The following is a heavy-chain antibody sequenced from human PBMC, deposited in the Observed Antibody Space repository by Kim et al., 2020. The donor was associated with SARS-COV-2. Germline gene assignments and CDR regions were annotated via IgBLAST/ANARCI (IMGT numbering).Heavy chain of an antibody. CDR3: ARPFGAGLYYYYGMGV. V-gene: IGHV3-30-3*01. Sequence: GGSLRLSCAASGFTFSSYAMHWVRQAPGKGLEWVAVISYDGSNKYYADSVKGRFTISRDNSKNTLYLQMNSLRAEDTAVYYCARPFGAGLYYYYGMGVWG. CDR1: GFTFSSYA. CDR2: ISYDGSNK. D-gene: IGHD3-3*01. J-gene: IGHJ6*01.